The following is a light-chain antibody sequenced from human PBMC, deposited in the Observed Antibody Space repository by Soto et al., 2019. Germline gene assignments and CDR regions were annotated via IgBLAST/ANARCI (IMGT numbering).Light chain of an antibody. Sequence: QSALTQPAPVSGSPGQSITISCTGTSSDVGSYNLVSWYQQHPGKAPKLMIYEVSKRPSGVSNRFSGSKSGNTASLTISGLQAEDEADYYCCSYAGSSTSLVVFGGGTKLTVL. CDR2: EVS. V-gene: IGLV2-23*02. CDR3: CSYAGSSTSLVV. CDR1: SSDVGSYNL. J-gene: IGLJ2*01.